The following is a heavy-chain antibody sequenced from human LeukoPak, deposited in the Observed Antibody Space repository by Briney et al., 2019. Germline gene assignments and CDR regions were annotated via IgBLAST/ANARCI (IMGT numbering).Heavy chain of an antibody. V-gene: IGHV3-7*01. J-gene: IGHJ4*02. D-gene: IGHD3-22*01. CDR2: IKQDGSEK. CDR3: ARSRGTTSWYYYDSSGYYLDY. Sequence: GGSLRLSCAASGFTFSSYWMSWVRQAPGKGLEWVANIKQDGSEKYYVDSVKGRFTISRDNAKNSLYLQMNSLGAEDTAVYYCARSRGTTSWYYYDSSGYYLDYWGQGTLVTVSS. CDR1: GFTFSSYW.